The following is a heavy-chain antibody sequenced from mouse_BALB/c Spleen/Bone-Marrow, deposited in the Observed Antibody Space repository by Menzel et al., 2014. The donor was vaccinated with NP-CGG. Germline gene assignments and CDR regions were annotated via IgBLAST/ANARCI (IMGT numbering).Heavy chain of an antibody. J-gene: IGHJ3*01. D-gene: IGHD4-1*01. V-gene: IGHV1-15*01. CDR3: TRRTGDPY. CDR2: IDPETGGT. Sequence: VHLVESGAELVRPGPSVTLSCKASGYTFTDYEMHWVKQTPVHGLEWIGAIDPETGGTAYNQKFKGKATLTADKSSSTAYMELRSLTSEDSAVYYCTRRTGDPYWGQGTLVTVSA. CDR1: GYTFTDYE.